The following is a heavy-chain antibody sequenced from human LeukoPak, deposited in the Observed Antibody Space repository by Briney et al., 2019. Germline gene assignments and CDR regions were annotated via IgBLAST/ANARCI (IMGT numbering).Heavy chain of an antibody. J-gene: IGHJ4*02. CDR3: ARGFSGGSWFDY. Sequence: KPSETLSLTCTVSGGSISNDGHYWGWIRQPPGKDLEWIAIIYYSGSTYYNPSLKSRVTISVDTSKNQFSLKVSAVTAADTAVYYCARGFSGGSWFDYWGQGTLVTVSS. CDR1: GGSISNDGHY. V-gene: IGHV4-39*01. CDR2: IYYSGST. D-gene: IGHD2-15*01.